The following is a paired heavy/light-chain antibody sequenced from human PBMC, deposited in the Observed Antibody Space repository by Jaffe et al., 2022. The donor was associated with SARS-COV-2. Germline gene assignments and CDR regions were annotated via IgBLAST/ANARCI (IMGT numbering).Heavy chain of an antibody. CDR2: IYYSGTT. CDR3: ARHRPPVVVAATTFDY. J-gene: IGHJ4*02. V-gene: IGHV4-39*01. Sequence: QVQLQESGPGLLKPSETLSLTCTVSGGSISSSGSYWGWIRQPPGKGLEWIGSIYYSGTTYYNTSLKSRVTISVDTSKNQFSLRLSSVTAADTAVYYCARHRPPVVVAATTFDYWGQGTLVTVSS. D-gene: IGHD2-15*01. CDR1: GGSISSSGSY.
Light chain of an antibody. J-gene: IGLJ1*01. CDR3: SSYAGSLGV. CDR2: EVS. V-gene: IGLV2-8*01. Sequence: QSALTQPPSASGSPGQSVTISCTGTSSDVGGYNYVSWYQQHPGKAPKLMIYEVSKRPSGVPDRFSGSKSGNTASLTVSGLQAEDEADYYCSSYAGSLGVFGTGTKVTVL. CDR1: SSDVGGYNY.